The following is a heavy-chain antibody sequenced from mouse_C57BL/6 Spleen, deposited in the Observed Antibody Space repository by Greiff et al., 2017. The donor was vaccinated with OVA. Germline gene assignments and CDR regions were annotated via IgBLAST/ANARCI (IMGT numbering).Heavy chain of an antibody. D-gene: IGHD1-1*01. V-gene: IGHV10-1*01. CDR2: IRSKSNKYAT. Sequence: EVKVVESGGGLVQPKGSLKLSCAASGFSFNTYAMNWVRQAPGKGLEWVARIRSKSNKYATYYADSVKDRFTISRDDSESMLYLQMNNLKTEDTAMYYCVRHSNYAMDYWGQGTSVTVSS. CDR1: GFSFNTYA. J-gene: IGHJ4*01. CDR3: VRHSNYAMDY.